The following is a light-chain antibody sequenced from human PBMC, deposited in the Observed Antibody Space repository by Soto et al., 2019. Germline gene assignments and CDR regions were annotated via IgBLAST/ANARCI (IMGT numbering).Light chain of an antibody. V-gene: IGKV1-5*01. CDR3: QQYSSFSM. CDR1: QCISSW. CDR2: DAS. Sequence: DIQMTQSPSTLSASVGDRVTITCRASQCISSWLAWYQQKPGKAPKVLIYDASNLQSGVPSRLSGSGSGTEFTLTISSMQPDDFATHYCQQYSSFSMFGQGTKVE. J-gene: IGKJ1*01.